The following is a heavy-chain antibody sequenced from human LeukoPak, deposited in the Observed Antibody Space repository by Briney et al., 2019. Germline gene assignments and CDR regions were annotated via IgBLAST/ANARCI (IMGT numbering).Heavy chain of an antibody. CDR2: LSGSGGRV. CDR1: GFTFSSYG. Sequence: GGSLRLSCAASGFTFSSYGMTWVRQAPGKGLEWVAALSGSGGRVYYADSVKGRFTISRDNSKNTLYLQMSSLRAEDTALYYCAKSLGIVVMTANFDSWGQGTLVSVSS. J-gene: IGHJ4*02. V-gene: IGHV3-23*01. D-gene: IGHD2-21*02. CDR3: AKSLGIVVMTANFDS.